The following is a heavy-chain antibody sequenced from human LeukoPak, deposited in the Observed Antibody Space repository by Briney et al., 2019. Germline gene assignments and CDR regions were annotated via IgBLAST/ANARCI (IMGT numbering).Heavy chain of an antibody. CDR2: IDWDDDK. CDR3: ARTRYCSSTSCNIFDY. Sequence: SGPTLVNPTQTLTLTCTFSGFSLSTSGMRVSWIRRPPGKALEWLARIDWDDDKFYSTSLKTRLTISKDTSKNQVVLTMTNMGPVDTATYYCARTRYCSSTSCNIFDYWGQGTLVTVSS. V-gene: IGHV2-70*04. D-gene: IGHD2-2*02. CDR1: GFSLSTSGMR. J-gene: IGHJ4*02.